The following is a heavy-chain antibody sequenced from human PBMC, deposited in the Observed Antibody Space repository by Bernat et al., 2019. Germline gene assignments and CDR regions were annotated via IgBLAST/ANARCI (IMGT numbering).Heavy chain of an antibody. D-gene: IGHD2-15*01. CDR2: ISAYNGNT. Sequence: QVQLVQSGAEVKKPGASVKVSCKASGYTFTSHGISWVRQAPGQGLEWMGWISAYNGNTNYAQKLQGRVTMTTDTSTSTAYMELRSLRSDDTAVYYCASGYCSGGSCYYFDYWGQGTLVTVSS. CDR3: ASGYCSGGSCYYFDY. J-gene: IGHJ4*02. V-gene: IGHV1-18*01. CDR1: GYTFTSHG.